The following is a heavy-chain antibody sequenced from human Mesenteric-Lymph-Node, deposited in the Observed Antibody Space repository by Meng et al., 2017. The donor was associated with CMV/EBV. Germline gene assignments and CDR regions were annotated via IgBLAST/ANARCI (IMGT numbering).Heavy chain of an antibody. V-gene: IGHV3-9*01. D-gene: IGHD2-2*01. CDR3: AKSRGSVVVNYAMDV. Sequence: SLKISCIASGFMFDDYAMHWVRQAPGKGLEWVSSISWSSGSIAYADSVKGRFTISRDSAKNSLYLQMLSLRPEDTALYYCAKSRGSVVVNYAMDVWGQGTTVTVSS. CDR1: GFMFDDYA. J-gene: IGHJ6*02. CDR2: ISWSSGSI.